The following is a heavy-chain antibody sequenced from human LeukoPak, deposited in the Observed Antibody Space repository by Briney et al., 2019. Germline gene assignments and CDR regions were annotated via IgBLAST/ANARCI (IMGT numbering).Heavy chain of an antibody. V-gene: IGHV3-15*01. CDR1: AFTSSNAW. CDR2: IKTKTEGETT. Sequence: GGSLRFSSAAAAFTSSNAWMSWVRQAPGKGLEWVGRIKTKTEGETTDYAAPVKGRFTVSRDDPKNTLYLQMNSLKTEDTALYYCANHQYYDSTGSPAYAFVIWGQGTVVTVSS. CDR3: ANHQYYDSTGSPAYAFVI. J-gene: IGHJ3*02. D-gene: IGHD3-22*01.